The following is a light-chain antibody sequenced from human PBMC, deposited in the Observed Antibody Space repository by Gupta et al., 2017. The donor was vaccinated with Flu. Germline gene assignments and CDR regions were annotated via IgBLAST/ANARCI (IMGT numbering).Light chain of an antibody. Sequence: EIVLTQSADTLSLSPGERSTLSCRASQRISTSYLAWYQQKPGQSRRLLMYGASYRAKGIPDRFNDNGDRTDVTLSISRCEPRNSALYHCQQGTTNSAPWTFGQGTKLEIK. CDR2: GAS. CDR3: QQGTTNSAPWT. V-gene: IGKV3-20*01. CDR1: QRISTSY. J-gene: IGKJ1*01.